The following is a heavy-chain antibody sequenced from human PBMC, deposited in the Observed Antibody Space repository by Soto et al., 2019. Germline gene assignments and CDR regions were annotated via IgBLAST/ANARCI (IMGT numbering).Heavy chain of an antibody. CDR1: GYTFTSYG. D-gene: IGHD6-19*01. V-gene: IGHV1-18*01. Sequence: ASVKVSCKASGYTFTSYGISWVRQAPGQGLEWMGWISAYNGNTNYAQKLQGRVTMTTDTSTSTAYMELRSLRSDDTAVYYCARDLVSGYSSGWYDYWGQGTLVTVSS. CDR2: ISAYNGNT. J-gene: IGHJ4*02. CDR3: ARDLVSGYSSGWYDY.